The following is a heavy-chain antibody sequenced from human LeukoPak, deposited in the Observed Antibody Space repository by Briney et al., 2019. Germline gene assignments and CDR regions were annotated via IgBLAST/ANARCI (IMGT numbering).Heavy chain of an antibody. CDR1: GYTFTSYY. D-gene: IGHD4-23*01. J-gene: IGHJ4*02. CDR2: INPSGGST. Sequence: ASVRVSCTASGYTFTSYYMHWVRQAPGQGLEWMGVINPSGGSTSYAQKFKGRVTMTRDTSTSTVYMELSSLRSEDTAVYYCARGDYGGNSGLGFDYWGQGTLVTVSS. CDR3: ARGDYGGNSGLGFDY. V-gene: IGHV1-46*01.